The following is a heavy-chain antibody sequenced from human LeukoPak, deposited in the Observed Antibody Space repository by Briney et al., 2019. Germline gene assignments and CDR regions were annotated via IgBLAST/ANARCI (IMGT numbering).Heavy chain of an antibody. Sequence: KPSETLSLTCTVSGGSIGSSSYYWGWIRQPPGKGLEWIGSIFYSGSTYYNPSLKSRVSISIDISKNQFSLKLSSVTAADTAVYYCARDRSGYSYSQYFNMWGQGTMVTVSS. J-gene: IGHJ3*02. CDR1: GGSIGSSSYY. CDR2: IFYSGST. V-gene: IGHV4-39*07. D-gene: IGHD5-18*01. CDR3: ARDRSGYSYSQYFNM.